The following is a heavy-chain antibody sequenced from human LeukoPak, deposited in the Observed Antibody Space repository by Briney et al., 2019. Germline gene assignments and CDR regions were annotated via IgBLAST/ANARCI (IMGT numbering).Heavy chain of an antibody. CDR2: MNPNGGNT. Sequence: ASVKVSCKASGYTFTSYDINWVRQATGQGLEWMGWMNPNGGNTGYAQKFQGRVTMTRNTSISTAYMELSSLRSEDTAVYYCARAVSMVRGVIDYYGMDVWGQGTTVTVSS. CDR1: GYTFTSYD. V-gene: IGHV1-8*01. D-gene: IGHD3-10*01. CDR3: ARAVSMVRGVIDYYGMDV. J-gene: IGHJ6*02.